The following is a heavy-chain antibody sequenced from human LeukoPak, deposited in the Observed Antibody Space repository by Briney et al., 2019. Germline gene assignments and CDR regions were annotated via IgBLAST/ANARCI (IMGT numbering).Heavy chain of an antibody. J-gene: IGHJ4*02. V-gene: IGHV3-30*18. Sequence: GGSLRLSCAATEFIFSDYGMHWVRQAPGKGLEWVAVVASDGKDKRYADSVKGRFTISRDNSKNTLYLQMTSLRAEDTAIYYCAKMRWELNYFDYWGQGTLVTVSS. CDR3: AKMRWELNYFDY. CDR2: VASDGKDK. CDR1: EFIFSDYG. D-gene: IGHD4-23*01.